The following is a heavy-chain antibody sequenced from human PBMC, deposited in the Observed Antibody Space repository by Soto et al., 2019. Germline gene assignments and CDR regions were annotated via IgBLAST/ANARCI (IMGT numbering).Heavy chain of an antibody. D-gene: IGHD1-1*01. CDR2: VSADGSKT. CDR1: GFTFSVYG. CDR3: AKDHHAGSAVTTRTFDS. Sequence: QVQLVESGGGVVQPGTSLRLSCVDSGFTFSVYGMHWLRQAPGKGLQWVAFVSADGSKTNYADFAEGRFSISRDTSTNPLYLQMNRLKLEDTAIYYCAKDHHAGSAVTTRTFDSWGHGTRVTVSS. V-gene: IGHV3-30*18. J-gene: IGHJ4*01.